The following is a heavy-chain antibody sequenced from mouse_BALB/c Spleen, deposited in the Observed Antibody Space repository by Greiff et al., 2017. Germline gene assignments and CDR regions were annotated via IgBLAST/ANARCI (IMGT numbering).Heavy chain of an antibody. CDR1: GYTFTDYN. Sequence: EVQLQQSGPELVKPGASVKISCKASGYTFTDYNMHWVKQSHGKSLEWIGYIYPYNGGTGYNQKFKSKATLTVDNSSSTAYMELRSLTSEDSAVYYCAREGDRYWYFDVWGAGTTVTVSS. D-gene: IGHD2-14*01. V-gene: IGHV1S29*02. CDR3: AREGDRYWYFDV. J-gene: IGHJ1*01. CDR2: IYPYNGGT.